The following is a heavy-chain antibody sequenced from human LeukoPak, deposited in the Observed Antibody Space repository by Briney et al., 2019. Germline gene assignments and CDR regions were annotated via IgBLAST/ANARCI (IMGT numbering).Heavy chain of an antibody. Sequence: GGSLRLSCAASGFTFSSYSMNWVRQAPGKGLEWVSYISSSSSTIYYADSVKGRFTISRDNAKNSLYLQMNSLRAEDTAVYYCARDLMDYDVSTGLHHYYMDVWGQGTTVTVSS. CDR2: ISSSSSTI. J-gene: IGHJ6*02. V-gene: IGHV3-48*04. CDR3: ARDLMDYDVSTGLHHYYMDV. D-gene: IGHD3-9*01. CDR1: GFTFSSYS.